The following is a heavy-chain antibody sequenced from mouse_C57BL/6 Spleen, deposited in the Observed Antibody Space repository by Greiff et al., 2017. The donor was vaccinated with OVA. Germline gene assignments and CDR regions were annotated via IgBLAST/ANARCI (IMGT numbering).Heavy chain of an antibody. D-gene: IGHD2-4*01. CDR2: ISSGGSYT. Sequence: EVHLVESGGDLVKPGGSLKLSCAASGFTFSSYGMSWVRQTPDKRLEWVATISSGGSYTYYPDSVKGRFTISRDNAKNTLYLQMSSLKSEDTAMYYCARHEGYYDYDGWYFDVWGTGTTVTVSS. V-gene: IGHV5-6*01. CDR1: GFTFSSYG. CDR3: ARHEGYYDYDGWYFDV. J-gene: IGHJ1*03.